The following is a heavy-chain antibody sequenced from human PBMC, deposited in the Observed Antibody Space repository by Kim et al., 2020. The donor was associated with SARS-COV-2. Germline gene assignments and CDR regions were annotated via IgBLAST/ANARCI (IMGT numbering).Heavy chain of an antibody. CDR1: GYTFTSYY. CDR2: INPSGGST. Sequence: ASVKVSCKASGYTFTSYYLHWVRQAPGQGLEWMGIINPSGGSTSYAQKFQGRVTMTRDTSTSTVYMELSSLRSEDTAVYYCVTSRESNLRYFDYWGQGTLVTVSS. J-gene: IGHJ4*02. V-gene: IGHV1-46*01. CDR3: VTSRESNLRYFDY.